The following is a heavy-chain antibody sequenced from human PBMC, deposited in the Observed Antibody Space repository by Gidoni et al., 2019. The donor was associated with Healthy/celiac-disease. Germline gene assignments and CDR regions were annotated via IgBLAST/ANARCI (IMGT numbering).Heavy chain of an antibody. D-gene: IGHD3-9*01. CDR1: GYTLPRYY. CDR3: AREEGDILTGYYKRDY. Sequence: QVQLVQSGAEVKTPVASVKVSCKASGYTLPRYYMHWVRQAPGQGLEGMGWINPNSGGTNYAQKFQGWVTMTRDTSISTAYMELSRLRSDDTAVYYCAREEGDILTGYYKRDYWGQGTLVTVSS. CDR2: INPNSGGT. J-gene: IGHJ4*02. V-gene: IGHV1-2*04.